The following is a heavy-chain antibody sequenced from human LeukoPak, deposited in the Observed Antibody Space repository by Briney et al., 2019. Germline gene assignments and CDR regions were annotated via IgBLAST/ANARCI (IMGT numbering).Heavy chain of an antibody. CDR2: ISYDGSNK. V-gene: IGHV3-30-3*01. J-gene: IGHJ4*02. CDR3: AREGTLGVYFDY. Sequence: GRSLRLSCAAPGFTFSSYAVHWVRQAPGKGLEWVAVISYDGSNKYYADSVKGRFTTSRDNSKTTLYLQMNRLRAEDTAVYYCAREGTLGVYFDYWGQGTLVTVSS. CDR1: GFTFSSYA.